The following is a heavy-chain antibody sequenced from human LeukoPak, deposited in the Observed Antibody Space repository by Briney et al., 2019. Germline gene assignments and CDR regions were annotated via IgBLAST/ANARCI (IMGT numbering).Heavy chain of an antibody. CDR2: INSDGSDA. Sequence: GGSLKVSRAASEFTFSSYWMHWVRQAPGKGLVWVSRINSDGSDATYADSVKGRFTISRDNAKNTLYLQMDSLRAEDTAVYYCARARQPLELDYWGRDTGDPVSS. J-gene: IGHJ4*03. D-gene: IGHD1-1*01. CDR3: ARARQPLELDY. CDR1: EFTFSSYW. V-gene: IGHV3-74*01.